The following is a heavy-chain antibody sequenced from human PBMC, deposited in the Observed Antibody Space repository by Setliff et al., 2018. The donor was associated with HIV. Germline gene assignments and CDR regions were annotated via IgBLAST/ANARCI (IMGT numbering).Heavy chain of an antibody. J-gene: IGHJ3*02. CDR1: GYSISSGYY. CDR3: ARAIVYGSAFDI. D-gene: IGHD6-13*01. Sequence: SETLSLTCAVSGYSISSGYYWGWIRQPPGKGLEWIGSIHQSGSTYYNPSLKSRVTISVDTSKNQFSLRLTSVTAADTAVYYCARAIVYGSAFDIWGQGTMVTVS. V-gene: IGHV4-38-2*01. CDR2: IHQSGST.